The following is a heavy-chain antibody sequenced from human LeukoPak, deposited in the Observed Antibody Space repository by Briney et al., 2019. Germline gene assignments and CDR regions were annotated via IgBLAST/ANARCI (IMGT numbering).Heavy chain of an antibody. V-gene: IGHV1-24*01. CDR2: FDPEDGET. Sequence: ASVTVSCKVSGYTLTELSMHWVRQAQGKGIEWMGGFDPEDGETIYAQKFQGRVTMTEDTSTDTAYMELSSLRSEDTAVYYCASVVPAAKSYYYMDVWGKGTTVTVSS. J-gene: IGHJ6*03. CDR3: ASVVPAAKSYYYMDV. CDR1: GYTLTELS. D-gene: IGHD2-2*01.